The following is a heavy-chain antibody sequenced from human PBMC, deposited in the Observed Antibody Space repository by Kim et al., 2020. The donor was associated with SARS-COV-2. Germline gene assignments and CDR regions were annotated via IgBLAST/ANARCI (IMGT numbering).Heavy chain of an antibody. J-gene: IGHJ5*02. D-gene: IGHD3-16*02. Sequence: SETLSLTCTVSGGSMSSFIWWSWVRQPPGQGLEWIGGIYHGGSTSYNPSLKSRVTMSLDKSKNQFSLRLTSVTAADTAVYSCARVDARSLIFHLWGQGTL. CDR3: ARVDARSLIFHL. V-gene: IGHV4-4*02. CDR1: GGSMSSFIW. CDR2: IYHGGST.